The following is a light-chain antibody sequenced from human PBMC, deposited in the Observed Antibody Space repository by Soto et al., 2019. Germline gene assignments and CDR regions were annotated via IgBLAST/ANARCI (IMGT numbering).Light chain of an antibody. CDR2: DAS. J-gene: IGKJ4*01. CDR1: QSIGTW. V-gene: IGKV1-5*01. Sequence: DIQMTQSPSTLSASVGDRVTITCRASQSIGTWLAWYQQRPGKAPKLLIYDASTLEGGVPSRFSGSGSGTELTLTISSLQPDDLATYYCQQYNSYPLTFGGGTKVDIK. CDR3: QQYNSYPLT.